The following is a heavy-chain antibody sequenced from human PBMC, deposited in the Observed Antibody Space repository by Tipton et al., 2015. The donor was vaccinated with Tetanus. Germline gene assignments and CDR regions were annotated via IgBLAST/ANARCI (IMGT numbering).Heavy chain of an antibody. J-gene: IGHJ4*02. CDR1: GGSISSYY. CDR3: ARGVWFGPGPRYYFDY. CDR2: IYSSGST. V-gene: IGHV4-4*07. Sequence: LGLTCTVSGGSISSYYWSWIRQPAGKGLEWIGRIYSSGSTHYNPSLKSRVTMSLDTSKNQFSLKLNSVTAADTAVYYCARGVWFGPGPRYYFDYWGQGTLVTVSS. D-gene: IGHD3-10*01.